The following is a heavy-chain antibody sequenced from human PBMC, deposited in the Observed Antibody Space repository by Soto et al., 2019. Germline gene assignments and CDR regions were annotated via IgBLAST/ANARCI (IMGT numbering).Heavy chain of an antibody. CDR1: GGSFKSGTYS. Sequence: PSQTLSLTCTVSGGSFKSGTYSWSWIRQPPGKGLEWIGYVYHTGRTSYNPSLKSRVSIPMDTSKNQFSLFLDSVTAADTAVYFCARDFAYFDSWGQGTVVTVSS. J-gene: IGHJ4*02. CDR3: ARDFAYFDS. V-gene: IGHV4-61*01. CDR2: VYHTGRT. D-gene: IGHD3-3*01.